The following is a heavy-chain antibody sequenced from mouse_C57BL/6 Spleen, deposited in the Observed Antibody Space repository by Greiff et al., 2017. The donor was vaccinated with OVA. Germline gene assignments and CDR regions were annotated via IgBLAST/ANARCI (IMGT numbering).Heavy chain of an antibody. CDR3: ARRYSNYGYFDY. Sequence: VQLQQPGAELVKPGASVKLSCKASGYTYTSYWMHWVKQRPGQGLEWIGMIHPNSGSTNYNEKFKSKATLTVDKSSSTAYMQLSSLTSEDSAVYYCARRYSNYGYFDYWGQGTTLTVSS. CDR1: GYTYTSYW. J-gene: IGHJ2*01. D-gene: IGHD2-5*01. CDR2: IHPNSGST. V-gene: IGHV1-64*01.